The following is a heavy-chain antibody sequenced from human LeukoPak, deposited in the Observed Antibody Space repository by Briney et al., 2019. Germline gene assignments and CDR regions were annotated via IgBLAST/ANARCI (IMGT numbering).Heavy chain of an antibody. V-gene: IGHV3-48*03. CDR2: ISSSGSTI. J-gene: IGHJ4*02. Sequence: PGGSLRLSCAASGFTFSSYEMNWVCQAPGKGLEWVSYISSSGSTIYYADSVKGRFTISRDNAKNSLYLQMNSLRAEDTAVYYCARDKIGVVTGFDYWGQGTLVTVSS. D-gene: IGHD3-3*01. CDR1: GFTFSSYE. CDR3: ARDKIGVVTGFDY.